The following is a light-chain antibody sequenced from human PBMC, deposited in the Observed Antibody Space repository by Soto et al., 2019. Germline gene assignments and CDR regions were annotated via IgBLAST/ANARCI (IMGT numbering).Light chain of an antibody. CDR1: QSVSSNY. CDR3: QQFSSYPLT. V-gene: IGKV3-20*01. Sequence: IVLTQSPGTLSLSPGERATLSCRASQSVSSNYLAWYQQKPGQAPKVLIYRASSRATGIPDRFSGGGSGTDFTLTISRLEPEDFAVYYCQQFSSYPLTFGGRTKVDIK. J-gene: IGKJ4*01. CDR2: RAS.